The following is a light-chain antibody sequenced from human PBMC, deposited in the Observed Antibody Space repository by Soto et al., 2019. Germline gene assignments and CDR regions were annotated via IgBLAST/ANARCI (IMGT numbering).Light chain of an antibody. CDR2: DAS. Sequence: EIVLTQSPATLSLSPGEGATISCRASQGVSSYLVWYQQKPGQAPRLLISDASNRATGIPARFSGSGSGTDFTLTISSLQPEDVAVYYCQQRSNSPLTFGGGTKVEIK. J-gene: IGKJ4*01. V-gene: IGKV3-11*01. CDR3: QQRSNSPLT. CDR1: QGVSSY.